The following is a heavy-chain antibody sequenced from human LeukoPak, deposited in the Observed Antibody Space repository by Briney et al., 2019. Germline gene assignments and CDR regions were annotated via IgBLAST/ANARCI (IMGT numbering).Heavy chain of an antibody. J-gene: IGHJ4*02. V-gene: IGHV4-30-2*01. CDR3: VGEYYDSSGYYPYY. CDR2: IYHSGST. D-gene: IGHD3-22*01. CDR1: GGSISSGGYS. Sequence: PSETLSLTCAVSGGSISSGGYSWSWIRQPPGKGLEWIGYIYHSGSTYYNPSLKSRVTISVDRSKNQFSLELSSVTAADTAVYHCVGEYYDSSGYYPYYWGQGTLVTVSS.